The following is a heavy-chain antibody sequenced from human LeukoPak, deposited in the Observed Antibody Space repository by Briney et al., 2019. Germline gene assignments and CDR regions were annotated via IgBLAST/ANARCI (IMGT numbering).Heavy chain of an antibody. V-gene: IGHV1-69*13. CDR2: IIPIFGTA. D-gene: IGHD3-3*01. CDR3: AGRYYDFWSGDHTNNWFEP. J-gene: IGHJ5*02. Sequence: SVKVSCKASGGTFSSYAISWVRQAPGQGLEWMGGIIPIFGTANYAQKFQGRVTITADESTSTAYMELSSLRSEDTAVYYCAGRYYDFWSGDHTNNWFEPWGQGTLVTVSS. CDR1: GGTFSSYA.